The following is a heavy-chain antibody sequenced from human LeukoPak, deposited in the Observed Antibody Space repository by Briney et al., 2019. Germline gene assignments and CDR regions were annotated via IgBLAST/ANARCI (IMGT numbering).Heavy chain of an antibody. Sequence: SETLSLTCTVSGGSVSSSSYYWGWIRQPPGKGLEWIGYIYFSGSTNYKPSLKSRVTISVDTSKTQFSLKLSSVTVADTAVYYCARSSYYYAADAFDIWGQGTKVTVSS. CDR2: IYFSGST. CDR1: GGSVSSSSYY. CDR3: ARSSYYYAADAFDI. V-gene: IGHV4-61*01. J-gene: IGHJ3*02. D-gene: IGHD3-10*01.